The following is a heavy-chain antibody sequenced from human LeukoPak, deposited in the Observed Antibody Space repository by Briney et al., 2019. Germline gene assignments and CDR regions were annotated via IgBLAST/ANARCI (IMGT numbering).Heavy chain of an antibody. D-gene: IGHD5-24*01. CDR3: ARDRDGYNSLDY. Sequence: EPSQTLSLTCSVSGGSISSGGYWWTWIRQHPVKGLEWIGYIYYSGRTYYNPSLKSRLTISVDASNNQFSLRLSSATAADTAVYSCARDRDGYNSLDYWGQGTLVTVSS. CDR1: GGSISSGGYW. CDR2: IYYSGRT. J-gene: IGHJ4*02. V-gene: IGHV4-31*03.